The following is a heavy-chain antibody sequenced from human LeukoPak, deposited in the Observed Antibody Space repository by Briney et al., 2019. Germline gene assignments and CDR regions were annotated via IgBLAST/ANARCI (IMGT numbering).Heavy chain of an antibody. CDR2: IVHSGNT. CDR3: ARFGSSTWYKGAFDI. Sequence: PSETLSLTCALYGGSFSGYYWSWIRQPPGKGLEWIGEIVHSGNTKYNPSLKSRVTILGDTSKNQFSLNLTSVTAADTAVYYCARFGSSTWYKGAFDIWGQGTMVTVAS. V-gene: IGHV4-34*12. D-gene: IGHD6-13*01. J-gene: IGHJ3*02. CDR1: GGSFSGYY.